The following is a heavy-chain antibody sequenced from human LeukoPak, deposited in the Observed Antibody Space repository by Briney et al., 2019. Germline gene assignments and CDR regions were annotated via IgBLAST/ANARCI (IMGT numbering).Heavy chain of an antibody. D-gene: IGHD2-2*01. CDR2: INHSGST. J-gene: IGHJ5*02. CDR1: GGSFSGYY. V-gene: IGHV4-34*01. Sequence: SETLSLTCAVYGGSFSGYYWSWIRQPPGKGLEWIGEINHSGSTNYNPSLKSRATISVDTSKNQFSLKLSSVTAADTAVYYCARRGNRYCSSTSCYGILNWFDPWGQGTLVTVSS. CDR3: ARRGNRYCSSTSCYGILNWFDP.